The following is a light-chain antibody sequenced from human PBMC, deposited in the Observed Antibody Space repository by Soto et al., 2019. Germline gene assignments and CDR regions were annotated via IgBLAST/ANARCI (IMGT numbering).Light chain of an antibody. J-gene: IGKJ3*01. Sequence: IQLTQSPSSLSASVGDRVTITCRASQGINSYVAWYQQKPGKGPKLLIYAASTLQSGVPSRFSGSGSGTDFTLTISSLQPEDFATYYCQQGNSYPRTFGPGTKVDIK. CDR3: QQGNSYPRT. CDR2: AAS. V-gene: IGKV1-9*01. CDR1: QGINSY.